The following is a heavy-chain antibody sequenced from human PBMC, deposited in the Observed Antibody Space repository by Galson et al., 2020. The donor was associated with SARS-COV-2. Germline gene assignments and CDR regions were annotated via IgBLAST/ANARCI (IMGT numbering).Heavy chain of an antibody. CDR3: AVGSGSYLWWFDP. D-gene: IGHD3-10*01. CDR1: GFTFSSYA. J-gene: IGHJ5*02. CDR2: ISYDGSNK. Sequence: GGSLRLSCAASGFTFSSYAMHWVRQAPGKGLGWVAVISYDGSNKYYADSVKGRFTISRDNSKNTLYLQMNSLRAEDTAVYYCAVGSGSYLWWFDPWGQGTLVTVSS. V-gene: IGHV3-30-3*01.